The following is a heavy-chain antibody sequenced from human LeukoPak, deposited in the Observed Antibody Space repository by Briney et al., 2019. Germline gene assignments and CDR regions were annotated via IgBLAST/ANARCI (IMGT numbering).Heavy chain of an antibody. D-gene: IGHD2-2*01. CDR3: ARGAYRTSTSCPEGFDY. Sequence: GASVKVSCKASGYTFTGYYMHWVRQAPGQGLEWMGRINPNSGGTNYAQKFQGRVTMTRDTSISTAYMELSRLRSDDTAVYYCARGAYRTSTSCPEGFDYWGQGTLVTVSS. J-gene: IGHJ4*02. CDR2: INPNSGGT. V-gene: IGHV1-2*06. CDR1: GYTFTGYY.